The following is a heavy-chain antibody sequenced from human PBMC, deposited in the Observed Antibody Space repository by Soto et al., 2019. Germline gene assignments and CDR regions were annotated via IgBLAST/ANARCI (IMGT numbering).Heavy chain of an antibody. Sequence: PSLKFSFKASGGTFSSYAIIWVRQAPVQVLEWMGGIITILGTANYAQKFQGRVTITADESTSTAYMELSRLRSEDTAVYYCARQTPPDDSSGYYGAFDIWGQGTMVTVSS. D-gene: IGHD3-22*01. CDR2: IITILGTA. CDR1: GGTFSSYA. CDR3: ARQTPPDDSSGYYGAFDI. J-gene: IGHJ3*02. V-gene: IGHV1-69*13.